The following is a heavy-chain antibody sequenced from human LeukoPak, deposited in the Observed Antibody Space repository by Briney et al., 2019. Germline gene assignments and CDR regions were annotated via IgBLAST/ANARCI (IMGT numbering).Heavy chain of an antibody. D-gene: IGHD5-12*01. CDR1: GFTFSSYA. V-gene: IGHV3-30*14. CDR2: ISYDGSNK. J-gene: IGHJ4*02. CDR3: ARDSFYTGYDRGFGY. Sequence: GGSLRLSCAASGFTFSSYAMHWVRQAPGKGLEWVAVISYDGSNKYYADSVKGRFTISRDNSKNTLYLQMGSLRGEDTAVYYCARDSFYTGYDRGFGYWGQGTLVTVSS.